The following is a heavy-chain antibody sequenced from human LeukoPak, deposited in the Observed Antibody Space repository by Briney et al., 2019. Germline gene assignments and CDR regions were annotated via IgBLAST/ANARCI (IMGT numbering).Heavy chain of an antibody. CDR1: GDSISSFY. CDR3: ARDYYYGSGSFAFDI. J-gene: IGHJ3*02. D-gene: IGHD3-10*01. CDR2: IYYSGSS. Sequence: SGTLSLTCTVSGDSISSFYWNWIRQPPGKGREGIGYIYYSGSSNYNPSLKSRVTISVETSKNQFSLKRSSLTAADTAVYYCARDYYYGSGSFAFDIWGQGTMVTVSS. V-gene: IGHV4-59*01.